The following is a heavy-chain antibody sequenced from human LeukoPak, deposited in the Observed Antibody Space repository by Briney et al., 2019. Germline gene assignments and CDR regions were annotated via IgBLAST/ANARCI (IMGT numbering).Heavy chain of an antibody. V-gene: IGHV3-7*01. D-gene: IGHD3-3*01. J-gene: IGHJ4*02. CDR3: ARAPRLGWLLYFDY. Sequence: PGGSLRLSCAASGFTFSSYWMSWVRQAPGKGLEWVANIKDDGSAKYYVDSVKGRFTISRDNAKNSLFLQMNSLRAEDTAVYYCARAPRLGWLLYFDYWGQGTLVTVSS. CDR1: GFTFSSYW. CDR2: IKDDGSAK.